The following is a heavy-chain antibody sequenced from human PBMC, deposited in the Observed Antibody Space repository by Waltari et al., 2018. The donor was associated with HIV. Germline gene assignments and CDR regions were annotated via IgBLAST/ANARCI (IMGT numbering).Heavy chain of an antibody. CDR1: GFTFSNFW. J-gene: IGHJ2*01. D-gene: IGHD3-10*01. CDR2: LNGDGTTN. Sequence: EMQLLESGGGLVQPGGSLRLSCAASGFTFSNFWMHWVRQVPGKGPVWISRLNGDGTTNLYADSVKGRFTISRDNTRDALYLQMNSLRAEDTAVYYCARRHATEGVLDLWGRGTLVTVSS. V-gene: IGHV3-74*01. CDR3: ARRHATEGVLDL.